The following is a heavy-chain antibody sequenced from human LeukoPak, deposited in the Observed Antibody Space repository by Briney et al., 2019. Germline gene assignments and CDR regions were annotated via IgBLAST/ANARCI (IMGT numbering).Heavy chain of an antibody. V-gene: IGHV4-61*02. CDR2: IYTSGST. D-gene: IGHD4-11*01. J-gene: IGHJ4*02. Sequence: SQTLSLTGTVSGGSISSGSYYWSWIRQPAGKGLEWIGRIYTSGSTNYNPSLKSRVTISVDTSKNQFSLKLSSVTAADTAVYYCARENYSNYDYWGQGTLVTVSS. CDR1: GGSISSGSYY. CDR3: ARENYSNYDY.